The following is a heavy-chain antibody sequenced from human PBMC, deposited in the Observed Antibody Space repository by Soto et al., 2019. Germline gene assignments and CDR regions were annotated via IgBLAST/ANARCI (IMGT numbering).Heavy chain of an antibody. Sequence: QVQLVESGGGVVQPGRSLRLSCAASGFTFSSYGMHWVRQAPGKGLEGVAVISYDGSNKYYADSVKGRFTISRDNSKNTLYLQMNSLRAEDTAVYYCAKDHWDIVVVPAGLTPLSYGMDVWGQGTTVTVSS. D-gene: IGHD2-2*01. V-gene: IGHV3-30*18. CDR3: AKDHWDIVVVPAGLTPLSYGMDV. CDR2: ISYDGSNK. CDR1: GFTFSSYG. J-gene: IGHJ6*02.